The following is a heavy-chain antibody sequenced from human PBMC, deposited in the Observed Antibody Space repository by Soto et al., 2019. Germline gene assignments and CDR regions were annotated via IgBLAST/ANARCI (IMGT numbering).Heavy chain of an antibody. D-gene: IGHD2-2*01. J-gene: IGHJ5*02. Sequence: ASVKVSCKASGYTFTSYGISWVRQAPGQGLEWMGWISAYNGNTNYAQKLQGRVTMTTDTSTSTAYMELRSLRSDDTAVYYYARTLPAASTYNWFDPWGQGTLVTVSS. CDR1: GYTFTSYG. CDR3: ARTLPAASTYNWFDP. CDR2: ISAYNGNT. V-gene: IGHV1-18*01.